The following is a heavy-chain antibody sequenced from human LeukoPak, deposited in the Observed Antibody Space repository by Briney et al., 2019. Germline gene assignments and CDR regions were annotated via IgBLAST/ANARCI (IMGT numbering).Heavy chain of an antibody. CDR2: IFSNDEK. J-gene: IGHJ4*02. D-gene: IGHD5-12*01. V-gene: IGHV2-26*01. Sequence: SGPTLVNPTETLTLTCTVSGFSFSNARMGVSWIRQPPGKALEWLAHIFSNDEKSYSTSLKSRLTISKDTSKSQVVLTMTNMDPMDTATYYCARIRGYGPYFDYWGQGTLVTVSS. CDR3: ARIRGYGPYFDY. CDR1: GFSFSNARMG.